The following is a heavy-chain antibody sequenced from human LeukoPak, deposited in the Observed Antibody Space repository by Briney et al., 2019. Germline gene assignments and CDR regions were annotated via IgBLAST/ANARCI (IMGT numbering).Heavy chain of an antibody. CDR1: GFTFFINA. CDR2: FSGGGGST. D-gene: IGHD1-1*01. V-gene: IGHV3-23*01. CDR3: AKPRGSPAPNYYFDY. J-gene: IGHJ4*02. Sequence: GGSLRLSCAASGFTFFINAMSWVRLAPGKGQKWVSSFSGGGGSTYYADSVKGRFTISRDNSKNTLYLQMNSLRAEDTAVYNCAKPRGSPAPNYYFDYWGQGTLVTVSS.